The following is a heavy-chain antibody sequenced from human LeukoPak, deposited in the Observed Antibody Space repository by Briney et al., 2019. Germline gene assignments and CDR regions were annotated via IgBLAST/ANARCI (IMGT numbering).Heavy chain of an antibody. Sequence: PSETLSLTCTVSGGSISSYYWSWIRQPPGKGLEWIGYIYYSGSTNYNPSLKSRVTISVDTSKNQFSLKLSSVTAADTAVYYCARASRGGYGDYLGWFDPWGQGTLVTVSS. J-gene: IGHJ5*02. CDR1: GGSISSYY. D-gene: IGHD4-17*01. V-gene: IGHV4-59*01. CDR2: IYYSGST. CDR3: ARASRGGYGDYLGWFDP.